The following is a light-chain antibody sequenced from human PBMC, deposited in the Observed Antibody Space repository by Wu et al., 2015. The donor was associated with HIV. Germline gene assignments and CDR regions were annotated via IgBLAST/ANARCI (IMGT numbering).Light chain of an antibody. V-gene: IGKV3-15*01. J-gene: IGKJ1*01. CDR1: QSVSSN. CDR3: QQYNNLST. Sequence: IVMTQSPATLSVSLGERAALSCRAGQSVSSNLAWYQQKPGQSPRLLIYGASTRATGIPARFSGSGSETDFTLTISSLQSEDFAVYYCQQYNNLSTFGQGTKVEIK. CDR2: GAS.